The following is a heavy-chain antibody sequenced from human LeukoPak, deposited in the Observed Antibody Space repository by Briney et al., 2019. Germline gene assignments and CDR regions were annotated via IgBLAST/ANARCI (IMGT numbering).Heavy chain of an antibody. V-gene: IGHV3-48*01. D-gene: IGHD2-15*01. CDR2: ISSSSSII. J-gene: IGHJ3*02. CDR1: GFTFSRYS. CDR3: ARGFDCSGGSCYTQGAFDI. Sequence: GGSLRLSCAASGFTFSRYSMNWVRQAPGKGLEWVSYISSSSSIIYYADSVKGRFTISRDNAKNSLYLQMNSLRAEDTAVYYCARGFDCSGGSCYTQGAFDIWGQGIMVTVSS.